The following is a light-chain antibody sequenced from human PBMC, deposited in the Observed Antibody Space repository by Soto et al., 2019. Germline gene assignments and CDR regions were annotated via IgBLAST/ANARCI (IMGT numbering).Light chain of an antibody. V-gene: IGLV1-44*01. J-gene: IGLJ2*01. CDR3: AAWNDRLNGTV. Sequence: QSVLTQPPSASGTPGQRVTISCSGSISNIGSNTVNWYQQLPGPAPKLLTYANDQRPSRVTDRFSGSKSGTPASQAISGLQAEDEGDYYSAAWNDRLNGTVFGGGTKLTVL. CDR1: ISNIGSNT. CDR2: AND.